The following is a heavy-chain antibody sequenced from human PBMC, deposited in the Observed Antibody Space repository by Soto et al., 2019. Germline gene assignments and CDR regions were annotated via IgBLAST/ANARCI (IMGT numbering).Heavy chain of an antibody. CDR1: DVSISSSDYF. D-gene: IGHD3-16*02. CDR2: IFHTGTT. J-gene: IGHJ4*02. V-gene: IGHV4-30-4*01. CDR3: ARGKLSDYVWGLYRYQFDF. Sequence: YGACTGSDVSISSSDYFWTWIRQPPGKGLEWMGYIFHTGTTYSNPSLKSRLIMSIDTSKNQFSLRLTSVTAADTAVYYCARGKLSDYVWGLYRYQFDFRGPGPVGTVSS.